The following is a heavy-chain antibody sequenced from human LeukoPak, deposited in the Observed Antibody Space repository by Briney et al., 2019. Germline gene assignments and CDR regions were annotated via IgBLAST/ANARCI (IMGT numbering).Heavy chain of an antibody. CDR3: ARVSGLNGYQWNAFDY. V-gene: IGHV4-4*07. Sequence: SETLSLTCTVSGGSISSYYWSWIRQPAGKGLEWIGRIYTSGRTNYNPSLMSRLTMSVDTSKNQLSLRLSSVTAADTAVYYCARVSGLNGYQWNAFDYWGQGTLVTVSS. CDR2: IYTSGRT. CDR1: GGSISSYY. J-gene: IGHJ4*02. D-gene: IGHD5-24*01.